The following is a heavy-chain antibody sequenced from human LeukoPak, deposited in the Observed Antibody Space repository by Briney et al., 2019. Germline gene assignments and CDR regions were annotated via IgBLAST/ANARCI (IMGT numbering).Heavy chain of an antibody. J-gene: IGHJ6*03. V-gene: IGHV3-23*01. CDR1: GFTFSSYE. CDR3: ARGPRVGAAGFVYYHYIDV. CDR2: ISGSGGST. D-gene: IGHD1-26*01. Sequence: PGGSLRLSCAASGFTFSSYEMNWVRQAPGKGLEWVSVISGSGGSTYYADSVKGRFTISRDNSKNTLYLQMNSLRAEDTAVYYCARGPRVGAAGFVYYHYIDVWGKGTTVTVSS.